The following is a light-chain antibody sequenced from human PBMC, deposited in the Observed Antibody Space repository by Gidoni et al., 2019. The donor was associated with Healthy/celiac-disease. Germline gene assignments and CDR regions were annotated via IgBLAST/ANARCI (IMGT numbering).Light chain of an antibody. Sequence: QSAMTSPPSASGSPGQSVTISCTGTSSDVGGYNYVSWYQQHPGKAPKLMIYDVNKRPSGVPDRFSGSKSGNTASLTISGLQAEDEADYYCCSYAGSYTLIFGGGTKLTVL. CDR2: DVN. CDR1: SSDVGGYNY. J-gene: IGLJ2*01. CDR3: CSYAGSYTLI. V-gene: IGLV2-11*01.